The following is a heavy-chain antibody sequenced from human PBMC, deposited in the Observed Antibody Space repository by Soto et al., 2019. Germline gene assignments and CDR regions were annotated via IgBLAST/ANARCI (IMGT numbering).Heavy chain of an antibody. CDR1: GYTFTRNH. CDR3: ARVAFQAFDS. V-gene: IGHV1-46*01. Sequence: ASVKVSCKASGYTFTRNHIHWVRQAPGQGLEWVGIINPTDGGTGYAQDFQGRVTMTRDPSTSTVYMELSSLRSEDTAVYYCARVAFQAFDSWGQGTLVTVSS. D-gene: IGHD2-21*01. J-gene: IGHJ4*02. CDR2: INPTDGGT.